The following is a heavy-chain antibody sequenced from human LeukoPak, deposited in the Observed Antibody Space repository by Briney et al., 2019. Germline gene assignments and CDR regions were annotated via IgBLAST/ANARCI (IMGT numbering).Heavy chain of an antibody. Sequence: GGSLRLSCAASGFTFSSYEMNWVRQAPGKGLEWVSYISSSGSTIYYADSVKGRFTISRDNAKNSLYLQMNSLRAEDTAIYYCARDQYGSGDGYYMDVWGKGTTVTISS. J-gene: IGHJ6*03. V-gene: IGHV3-48*03. CDR2: ISSSGSTI. CDR1: GFTFSSYE. D-gene: IGHD3-10*01. CDR3: ARDQYGSGDGYYMDV.